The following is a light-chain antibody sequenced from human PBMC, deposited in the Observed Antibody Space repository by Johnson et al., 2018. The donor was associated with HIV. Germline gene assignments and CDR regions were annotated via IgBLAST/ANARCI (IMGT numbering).Light chain of an antibody. J-gene: IGLJ1*01. Sequence: QSVLTQPPSVSAAPGQKVTISCSGSSSNIENNYVSWYQQLPGTAPKLLIYDSNKRPSGVPARISGSKSGTSASLAISGLQAADEADYYCAAWDDSLNGSYGVGNGTKVTVL. CDR2: DSN. V-gene: IGLV1-51*01. CDR1: SSNIENNY. CDR3: AAWDDSLNGSYG.